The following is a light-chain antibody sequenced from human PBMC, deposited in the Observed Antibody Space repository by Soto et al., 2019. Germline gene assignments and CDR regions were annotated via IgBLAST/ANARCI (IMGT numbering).Light chain of an antibody. CDR3: QQYGSSRFT. V-gene: IGKV3-20*01. Sequence: EIVLTQSPGTLSLSPGERATLSCRASQSVSSSYLAWYQQKPGQAPRLLIYGASSRATGIPDRFSGSGSGTDFTITISSLEPEDFAVYYCQQYGSSRFTFGPGTKVDIK. CDR2: GAS. J-gene: IGKJ3*01. CDR1: QSVSSSY.